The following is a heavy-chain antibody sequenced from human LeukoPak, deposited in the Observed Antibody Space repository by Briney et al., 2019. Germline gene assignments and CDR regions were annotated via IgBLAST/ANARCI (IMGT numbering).Heavy chain of an antibody. CDR2: INHSGST. J-gene: IGHJ5*02. Sequence: RTSETLSLTCAVYGGSFSGYYWSWIRQPPGKGLEWLGEINHSGSTNYNPSLKSRVTISVDTSKDQCSLKLSSVTAADTAVYYCARGGYYYDSSGYRTSWFDPWGQGTLVTVSS. D-gene: IGHD3-22*01. CDR1: GGSFSGYY. V-gene: IGHV4-34*01. CDR3: ARGGYYYDSSGYRTSWFDP.